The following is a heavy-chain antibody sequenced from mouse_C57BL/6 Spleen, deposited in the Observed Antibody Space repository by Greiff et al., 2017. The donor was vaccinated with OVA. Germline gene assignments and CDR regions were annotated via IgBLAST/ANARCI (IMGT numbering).Heavy chain of an antibody. J-gene: IGHJ4*01. CDR2: ILPGSGST. CDR1: GYTFTGYW. CDR3: ARRILLDCAMGY. V-gene: IGHV1-9*01. D-gene: IGHD1-1*01. Sequence: QVQLQQSGAELMKPGASVKLSCKATGYTFTGYWLEWVKQRPGHGLEGIGEILPGSGSTNYNAKLKGKATFTADTSSNTDYMQLSSLTTEDSAIYDDARRILLDCAMGYWGQGTSVTVSS.